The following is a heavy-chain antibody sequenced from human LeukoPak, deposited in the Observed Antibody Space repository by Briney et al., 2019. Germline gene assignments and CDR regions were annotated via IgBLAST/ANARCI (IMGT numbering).Heavy chain of an antibody. CDR1: GGSISSHY. CDR3: ARLNCSGGSCYSVDH. D-gene: IGHD2-15*01. CDR2: IYYSGST. J-gene: IGHJ5*02. Sequence: SETLSLTCSVSGGSISSHYWSWIRQPPGKGLEWIGYIYYSGSTYYNPSLKSRVTISVDTYKNQFSLKLSSVTAADTAVYYCARLNCSGGSCYSVDHWGQGTLVTVSS. V-gene: IGHV4-59*11.